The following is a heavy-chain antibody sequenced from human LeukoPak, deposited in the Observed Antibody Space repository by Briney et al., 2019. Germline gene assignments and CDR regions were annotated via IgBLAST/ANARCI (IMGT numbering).Heavy chain of an antibody. V-gene: IGHV3-30-3*01. J-gene: IGHJ4*02. CDR1: GFTLSSYG. CDR2: TSYDGSNK. CDR3: ARGSGTYYPFDH. Sequence: GGSLRLSCAASGFTLSSYGMHWVRQAPGKGLEWVAVTSYDGSNKYYADSVKGRFTISRDNSKSTVSLLMNSLRAEDTAVCYCARGSGTYYPFDHWGQGTLVTVSS. D-gene: IGHD1-26*01.